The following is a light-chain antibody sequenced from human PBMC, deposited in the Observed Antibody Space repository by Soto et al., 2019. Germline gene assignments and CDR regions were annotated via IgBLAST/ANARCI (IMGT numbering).Light chain of an antibody. CDR2: EGS. Sequence: QSVLSQPASVSGSPGQSITISCTGTSSDVGSNNLVSWYQQHPGKAPKLMIYEGSKRPSGVSNRFSGSKSGNTASLTISGLQAEDEADYYCCSYAGSSTLVFGGGTKVTVL. J-gene: IGLJ2*01. CDR1: SSDVGSNNL. CDR3: CSYAGSSTLV. V-gene: IGLV2-23*01.